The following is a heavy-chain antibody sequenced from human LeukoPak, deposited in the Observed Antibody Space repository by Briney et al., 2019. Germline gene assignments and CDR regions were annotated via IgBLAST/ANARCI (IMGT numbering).Heavy chain of an antibody. Sequence: ASVKVSCKASGYTFTSYGISWVRQAPGQGLEWMGWISAYNGNTNYAQKLQGRVTMTTDTSTSTAYMELRSLRSDDTAVYYCAREESRARSWYGSGNYYGRAVGGKGPTFTVSS. CDR2: ISAYNGNT. J-gene: IGHJ6*01. D-gene: IGHD6-13*01. V-gene: IGHV1-18*01. CDR3: AREESRARSWYGSGNYYGRAV. CDR1: GYTFTSYG.